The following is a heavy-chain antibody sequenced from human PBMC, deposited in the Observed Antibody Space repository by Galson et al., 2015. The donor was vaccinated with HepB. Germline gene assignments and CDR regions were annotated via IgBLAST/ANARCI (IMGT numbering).Heavy chain of an antibody. J-gene: IGHJ6*02. CDR3: ARGYDYVWGSYRYTGDYYYYYGMDV. CDR1: GGTFSSYA. D-gene: IGHD3-16*02. Sequence: SVKVSCKASGGTFSSYAISWVRQAPGQGLEWMGGIIPIFGTANYAQKFQGRVTITADESTSTAYMELSSLRSEDTAVYYCARGYDYVWGSYRYTGDYYYYYGMDVWGQGTTVTVSS. V-gene: IGHV1-69*13. CDR2: IIPIFGTA.